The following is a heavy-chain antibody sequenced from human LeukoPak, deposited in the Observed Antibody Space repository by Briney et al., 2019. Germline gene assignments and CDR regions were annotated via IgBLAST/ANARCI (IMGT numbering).Heavy chain of an antibody. V-gene: IGHV3-11*03. CDR1: GFKFSTYY. Sequence: PGGSLRLSCAASGFKFSTYYMSWIRQAPGKGLEWVAHITSSSSHTTYADSVKGRFTISRDNAKDSLSLQMNGLRAEDTAMYYCATDQRYAFDYWGQGILVTVSS. CDR2: ITSSSSHT. J-gene: IGHJ4*02. CDR3: ATDQRYAFDY. D-gene: IGHD3-9*01.